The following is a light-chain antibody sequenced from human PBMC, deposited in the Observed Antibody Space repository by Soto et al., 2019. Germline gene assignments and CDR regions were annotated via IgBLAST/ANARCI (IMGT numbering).Light chain of an antibody. CDR3: QQYSNWPPLT. CDR2: GAS. CDR1: QSVRTY. J-gene: IGKJ4*01. V-gene: IGKV3-15*01. Sequence: EIVMTQSPATLSVSPGERATLSCRASQSVRTYLAWYQMKPGQGPRLLISGASTRATGIPARFSGSGSGTEFTLTISSLQSEDFAVYYCQQYSNWPPLTFGGGTKLEIK.